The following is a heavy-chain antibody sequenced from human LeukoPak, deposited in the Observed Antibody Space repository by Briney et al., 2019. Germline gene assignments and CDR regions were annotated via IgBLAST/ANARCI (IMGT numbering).Heavy chain of an antibody. V-gene: IGHV4-39*07. CDR1: VGSISSNNYY. CDR2: ISYTGRI. CDR3: ARASYSYDTSGWVPFDY. D-gene: IGHD3-22*01. J-gene: IGHJ4*02. Sequence: SETLSLTCTVSVGSISSNNYYWGWIRQPPAKGLEWIGSISYTGRIYYNPSLKSRVTISVDTSKNQFSLKLSSVTAADTAVYYCARASYSYDTSGWVPFDYWGQGTLVTVSS.